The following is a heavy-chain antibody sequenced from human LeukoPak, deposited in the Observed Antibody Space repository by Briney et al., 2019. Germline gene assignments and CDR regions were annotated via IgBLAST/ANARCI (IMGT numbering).Heavy chain of an antibody. Sequence: ASVKVSCKASGYTFTSYPISWVRQAPGQGLEWMGWINPNSGGTNYAQKFQGRVTMTRDTSISTAYMELSRLRSDDTAVYYCARDLFGIVVVPAAIGYCGQGTLVTVSS. V-gene: IGHV1-2*02. CDR3: ARDLFGIVVVPAAIGY. CDR2: INPNSGGT. CDR1: GYTFTSYP. D-gene: IGHD2-2*01. J-gene: IGHJ4*02.